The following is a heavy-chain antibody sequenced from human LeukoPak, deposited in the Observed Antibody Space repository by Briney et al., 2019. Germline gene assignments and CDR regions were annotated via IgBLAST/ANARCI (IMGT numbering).Heavy chain of an antibody. D-gene: IGHD6-13*01. CDR1: GFTFSSYA. J-gene: IGHJ4*02. V-gene: IGHV3-23*01. CDR3: AKDTARIAAARFSFDY. Sequence: PGGSLRLSCAASGFTFSSYAMHWVRQAPGKGLEWVSAISGSGGSTYYADSVKGRFTISRDNSKNTLYLQMNSLRAEDTAVYYCAKDTARIAAARFSFDYWGQGTLVTVSS. CDR2: ISGSGGST.